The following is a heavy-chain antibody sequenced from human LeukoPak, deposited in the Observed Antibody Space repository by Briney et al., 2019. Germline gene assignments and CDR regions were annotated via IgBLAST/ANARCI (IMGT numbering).Heavy chain of an antibody. CDR3: ARESSAGNDAFDI. CDR1: GGSVGSGSYY. J-gene: IGHJ3*02. CDR2: IYYSGST. D-gene: IGHD4-23*01. Sequence: SETLSLTCTVSGGSVGSGSYYWSWIRQPPGKGLEWIGYIYYSGSTYYNPSLKSRVTISVDTSKNQFSLKLSSVTAADTAVYYCARESSAGNDAFDIWGQGTMVTVSS. V-gene: IGHV4-61*01.